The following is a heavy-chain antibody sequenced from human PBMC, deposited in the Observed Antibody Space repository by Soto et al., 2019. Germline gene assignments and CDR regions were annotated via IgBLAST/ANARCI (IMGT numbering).Heavy chain of an antibody. CDR2: VYFSGNT. CDR3: GSVRPSGYVLS. D-gene: IGHD6-25*01. J-gene: IGHJ5*02. Sequence: SETLSLTCTVSGGSLSSHYWTWIRQSPGKGLEWIGYVYFSGNTNYNPSLKSRVTISIDTSKNQFSLRLASVTAADTAFYYCGSVRPSGYVLSWGQGXLVTVHS. V-gene: IGHV4-59*11. CDR1: GGSLSSHY.